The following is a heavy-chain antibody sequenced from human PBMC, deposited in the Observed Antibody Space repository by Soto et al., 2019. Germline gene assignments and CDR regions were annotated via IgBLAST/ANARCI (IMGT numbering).Heavy chain of an antibody. CDR3: ANGGSKYYDYVWGSYPLDY. V-gene: IGHV3-30*18. D-gene: IGHD3-16*02. J-gene: IGHJ4*02. CDR2: ISYDGSNK. Sequence: GGSLRLSCAASGFTFSSYGMHWVRQAPGKGLEWVAVISYDGSNKYYADSVKGRFTISRDNSKNTLYLQMNSLRAEDTAVYYCANGGSKYYDYVWGSYPLDYWGQGTLVTVSS. CDR1: GFTFSSYG.